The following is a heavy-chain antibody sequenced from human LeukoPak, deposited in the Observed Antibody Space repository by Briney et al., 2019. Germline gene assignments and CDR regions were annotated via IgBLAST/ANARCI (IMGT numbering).Heavy chain of an antibody. Sequence: SETLFLTCTVSGGSISSYYWSWIRQPPGKGLEWIGYIYYSGSTNYNPSLKSRVTISVDTSKNQFSLKLSSVTAADTAVYYCARGIAAAGNFDYWGQGTLVTVPS. CDR2: IYYSGST. D-gene: IGHD6-13*01. CDR3: ARGIAAAGNFDY. V-gene: IGHV4-59*01. CDR1: GGSISSYY. J-gene: IGHJ4*02.